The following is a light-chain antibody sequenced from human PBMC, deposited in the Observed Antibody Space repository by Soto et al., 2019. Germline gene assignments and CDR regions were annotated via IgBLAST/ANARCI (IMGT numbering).Light chain of an antibody. CDR3: QQYSKWPLT. V-gene: IGKV3-15*01. CDR2: GAS. Sequence: EIVMTQSPATLSVSPGERATLSCRASQSVSSNLAWYQQKLGQAPRLLIYGASTRATGIPARFSGSGSGTEFILTISSLQSEDFAVYYCQQYSKWPLTLGGGTKVDIK. CDR1: QSVSSN. J-gene: IGKJ4*01.